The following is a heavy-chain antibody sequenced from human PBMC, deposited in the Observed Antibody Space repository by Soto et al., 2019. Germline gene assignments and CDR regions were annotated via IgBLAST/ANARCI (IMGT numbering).Heavy chain of an antibody. CDR3: ARVPGL. CDR1: GGSISSGGYY. V-gene: IGHV4-30-2*01. CDR2: IYHSGST. Sequence: QLQLQESGSGLVKPSQTLSLTCAVSGGSISSGGYYWSWIRQPPGKGLEWIGYIYHSGSTYYNPSRKSRVTISVDRSKNQFAMKLSSVTAADTAVYYCARVPGLWGRGTLVTVSS. J-gene: IGHJ2*01.